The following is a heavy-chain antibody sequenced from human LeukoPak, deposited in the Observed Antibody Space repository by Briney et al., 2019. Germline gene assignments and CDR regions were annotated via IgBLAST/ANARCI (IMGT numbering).Heavy chain of an antibody. Sequence: SETLSLTCTVSGGSISSSSYYWGWIRQPPGKGLEWIGSIYYSGRTYYNPSLKSRVTISVDTSKNQFSLKLSSMTAADTAVYYCARTAVTTRTAFDIWGQGTMVTVSS. CDR3: ARTAVTTRTAFDI. CDR1: GGSISSSSYY. V-gene: IGHV4-39*07. J-gene: IGHJ3*02. CDR2: IYYSGRT. D-gene: IGHD4-17*01.